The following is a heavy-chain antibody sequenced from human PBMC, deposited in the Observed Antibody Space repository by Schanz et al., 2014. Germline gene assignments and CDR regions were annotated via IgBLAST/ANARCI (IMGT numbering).Heavy chain of an antibody. CDR1: GYSFTTYG. V-gene: IGHV1-18*01. CDR2: ISAFDDKT. CDR3: ARPSHDSSGYYPFDY. Sequence: QVQLVQSGAEVKKPGASVKVSCKASGYSFTTYGLNWVRQAPGQGPEWMGWISAFDDKTDYAQNFQGRLIMTTDTSTTTVYMELRGLRSDDTAVYYCARPSHDSSGYYPFDYWGQGTLVTVSS. J-gene: IGHJ4*02. D-gene: IGHD3-22*01.